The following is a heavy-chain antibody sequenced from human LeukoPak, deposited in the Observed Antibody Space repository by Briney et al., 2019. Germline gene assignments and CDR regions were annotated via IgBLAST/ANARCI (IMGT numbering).Heavy chain of an antibody. CDR2: ISTDNGST. D-gene: IGHD3-10*01. Sequence: GASVKVSCQASGYTFISYGITWVRQAPGQGLEWMGWISTDNGSTNYAQKMRGRVTMTTDTSTNTAYMELRSLTSDDTAVYYCARHYYGAGSFHMGYWGQGTLVTVSS. CDR1: GYTFISYG. V-gene: IGHV1-18*04. CDR3: ARHYYGAGSFHMGY. J-gene: IGHJ4*02.